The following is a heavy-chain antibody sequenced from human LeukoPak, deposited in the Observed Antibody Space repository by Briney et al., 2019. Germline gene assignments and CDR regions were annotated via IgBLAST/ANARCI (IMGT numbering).Heavy chain of an antibody. V-gene: IGHV3-48*04. Sequence: GGSLRLSCAASGFTVSTNYMSWVRQAPGKGLEWVSYISSSSSTIYYADSVKGRFTISRDNAKNSLYLQMNSLRAEDTAVYYCARGWDYGDYRFDYWGQGTLVTVSS. CDR2: ISSSSSTI. J-gene: IGHJ4*02. CDR1: GFTVSTNY. CDR3: ARGWDYGDYRFDY. D-gene: IGHD4-17*01.